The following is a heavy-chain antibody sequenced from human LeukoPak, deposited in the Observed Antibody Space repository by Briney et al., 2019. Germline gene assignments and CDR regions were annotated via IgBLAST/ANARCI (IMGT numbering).Heavy chain of an antibody. V-gene: IGHV1-46*01. D-gene: IGHD4-17*01. Sequence: ASVKVSCKASGYTFTSYYMHWVRQAPGQGLEWMGIINPSGGSTSYAQKFQGRVTITADESTSTAYMELSSLRSEDTAVYYCARAPDYAVYYFDYWGQGTLVTVSS. CDR3: ARAPDYAVYYFDY. CDR1: GYTFTSYY. J-gene: IGHJ4*02. CDR2: INPSGGST.